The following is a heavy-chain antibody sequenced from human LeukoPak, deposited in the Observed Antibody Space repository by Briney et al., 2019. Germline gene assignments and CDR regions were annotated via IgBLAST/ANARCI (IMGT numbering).Heavy chain of an antibody. V-gene: IGHV4-34*01. Sequence: SETLSLTCAVYGGSFSGYYWSRIRQPPGKGLEWIGEINHSGSTNYNPSLKSRVTISVDTSKNQFSLKLSSVTAADTAVYYCARGANYYDSSGYYFHYYYYMDVWGKGTTVTVSS. CDR1: GGSFSGYY. J-gene: IGHJ6*03. D-gene: IGHD3-22*01. CDR3: ARGANYYDSSGYYFHYYYYMDV. CDR2: INHSGST.